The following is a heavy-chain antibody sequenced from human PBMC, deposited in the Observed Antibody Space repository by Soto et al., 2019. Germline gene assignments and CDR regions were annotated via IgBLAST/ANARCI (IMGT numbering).Heavy chain of an antibody. CDR2: IKEDGSEK. CDR1: GFTLSRHW. Sequence: EMQVVQSGGGLVQPGGSLRLSCAASGFTLSRHWMSWVRQAPGKGLEWVAKIKEDGSEKNYVDSVKGRFTISRYNAKNSLSLQMNSLRAEDTAVYYCARDGLPFALDIWGQGTMVTVFS. J-gene: IGHJ3*02. V-gene: IGHV3-7*03. CDR3: ARDGLPFALDI. D-gene: IGHD3-16*01.